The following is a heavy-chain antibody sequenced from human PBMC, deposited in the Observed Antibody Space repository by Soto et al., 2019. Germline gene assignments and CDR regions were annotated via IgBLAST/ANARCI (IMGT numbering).Heavy chain of an antibody. CDR3: ATRPGIQLPRLAQVGY. D-gene: IGHD5-18*01. CDR2: ISGSGGST. Sequence: GGSLRLSCAVSGFTFSSYAMSWVRQAPGKGLEWVSAISGSGGSTYYADSVKGRFTISRDNSKNTLYLQMNSLRAKDTAVYYCATRPGIQLPRLAQVGYWGQGTLVTVSS. CDR1: GFTFSSYA. V-gene: IGHV3-23*01. J-gene: IGHJ4*02.